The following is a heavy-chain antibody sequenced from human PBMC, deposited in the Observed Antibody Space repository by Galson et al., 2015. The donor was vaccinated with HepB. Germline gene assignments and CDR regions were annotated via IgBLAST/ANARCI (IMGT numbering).Heavy chain of an antibody. D-gene: IGHD2-2*01. CDR2: ISSSSSYI. V-gene: IGHV3-21*01. CDR1: GFTFSSYS. CDR3: ARGVCSSTSCYRPDAFDI. J-gene: IGHJ3*02. Sequence: SLRLSCAASGFTFSSYSMNWVRQAPGKGLEWVSSISSSSSYIYYADSVKGRFTISRDNAKNSLYLQMNSLRAEDTAVYYCARGVCSSTSCYRPDAFDIWGQGTMVTVSS.